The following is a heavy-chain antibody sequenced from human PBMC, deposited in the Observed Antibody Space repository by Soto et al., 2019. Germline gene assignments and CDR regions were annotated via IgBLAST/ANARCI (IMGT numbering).Heavy chain of an antibody. CDR1: LRCLGREL. CDR3: ASSNMAAAGLGYNGMDD. Sequence: TPSISCSVALRCLGRELCSCVVLCPGKGLEWTGYIYYSGSTNYNPSLKSRVTISVDTSKNQFPLKLSAVTAADTAVYYCASSNMAAAGLGYNGMDDWGRGTTVT. J-gene: IGHJ6*02. CDR2: IYYSGST. V-gene: IGHV4-59*01. D-gene: IGHD6-25*01.